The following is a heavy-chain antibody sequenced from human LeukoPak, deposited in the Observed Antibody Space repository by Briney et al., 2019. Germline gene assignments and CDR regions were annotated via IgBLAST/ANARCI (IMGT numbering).Heavy chain of an antibody. J-gene: IGHJ4*02. D-gene: IGHD6-13*01. CDR3: AREQLALDY. CDR2: IYYTGST. Sequence: SETLSLTCTVSGGSISSSRYYWGWIRQPPGKGLEWIGSIYYTGSTYDNPSVKSRVTISVDTSKNQFSLRLSSVTAADTAVYYCAREQLALDYWGQGTLVTVSS. V-gene: IGHV4-39*02. CDR1: GGSISSSRYY.